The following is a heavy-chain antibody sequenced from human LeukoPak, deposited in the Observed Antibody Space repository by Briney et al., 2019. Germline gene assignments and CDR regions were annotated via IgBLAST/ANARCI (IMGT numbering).Heavy chain of an antibody. Sequence: SETLSLTCTVSGGSISRSSYYWGWIRQPPGKGLEWIGSIYYSGSTYYNPSLKSRVTISVDTSKNQFSLKLSSVTAADTAVYYCARQGGYSYGYAAGVAFDIWGQGTMVTVSS. D-gene: IGHD5-18*01. V-gene: IGHV4-39*01. CDR3: ARQGGYSYGYAAGVAFDI. J-gene: IGHJ3*02. CDR2: IYYSGST. CDR1: GGSISRSSYY.